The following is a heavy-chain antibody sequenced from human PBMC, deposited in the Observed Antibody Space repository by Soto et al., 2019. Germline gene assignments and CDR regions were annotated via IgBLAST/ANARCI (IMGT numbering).Heavy chain of an antibody. Sequence: GGSLRLSCAASGFTFSSYAMTWVRQAPGKGLGWASVIGGSGGGTYYADSVKGRFTTSRDNSKNTLYLQMSSLRAEDTAVYYCAKGTANWNFGYFDYWGQGTLVTVSS. CDR1: GFTFSSYA. J-gene: IGHJ4*02. V-gene: IGHV3-23*01. D-gene: IGHD1-7*01. CDR3: AKGTANWNFGYFDY. CDR2: IGGSGGGT.